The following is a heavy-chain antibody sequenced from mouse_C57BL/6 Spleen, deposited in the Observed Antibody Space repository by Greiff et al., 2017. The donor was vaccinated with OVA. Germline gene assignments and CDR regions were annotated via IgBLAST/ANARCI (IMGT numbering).Heavy chain of an antibody. Sequence: VQRVESGPELVTPGASVKISCKASGSAFRSSWLNWVKQRPGTGLEWIGRIYPGDGDTNYNGKFKGKATLTADKSSSTAYMQRSSLTSEDSAVYFGAREDGMSLDYWGQGTTLTVSS. D-gene: IGHD2-3*01. CDR1: GSAFRSSW. V-gene: IGHV1-82*01. CDR3: AREDGMSLDY. J-gene: IGHJ2*01. CDR2: IYPGDGDT.